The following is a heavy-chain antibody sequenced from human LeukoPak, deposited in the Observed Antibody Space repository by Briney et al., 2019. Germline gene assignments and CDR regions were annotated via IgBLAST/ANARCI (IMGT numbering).Heavy chain of an antibody. J-gene: IGHJ4*02. D-gene: IGHD1-26*01. CDR2: ISSSGSTI. CDR1: GFTFSSYG. V-gene: IGHV3-48*04. CDR3: ARARWLMGATWGVDFDY. Sequence: QPGGSLRLSCAASGFTFSSYGMHWIRQAPGKGLEWVSYISSSGSTIYYADSVKGRFTISRDNAKNSLYLQMNSLRAEDTAVYYCARARWLMGATWGVDFDYWGQGTLVTVSS.